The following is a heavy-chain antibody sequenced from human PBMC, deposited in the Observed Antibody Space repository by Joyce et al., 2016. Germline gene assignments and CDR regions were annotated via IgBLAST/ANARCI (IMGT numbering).Heavy chain of an antibody. D-gene: IGHD3-10*01. CDR2: ISGTGYST. CDR3: AKSGGPGWGTPVV. CDR1: GFTFSSYS. Sequence: EVQVLESGGGLVQPGGSLRLSCAASGFTFSSYSMNWVRQAPGEGLEWVSTISGTGYSTYYADSVKGRFTISRDNSRNTVFLQMNSLRADDTAVYFCAKSGGPGWGTPVVWGQGTLVTVSS. J-gene: IGHJ4*02. V-gene: IGHV3-23*01.